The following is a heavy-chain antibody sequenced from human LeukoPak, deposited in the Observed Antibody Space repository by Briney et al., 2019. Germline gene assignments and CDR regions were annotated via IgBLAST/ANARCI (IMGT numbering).Heavy chain of an antibody. J-gene: IGHJ4*02. Sequence: GASVKVSCKASGGTFSSYAISWVRQAPGQGLEWMGRIIPILGIANYAQKFQGRVTITADKSTSTAYMELSSLRSEDTAVYYCARDHSGLGYSSGWYYFDYWGQGTLVTVSS. V-gene: IGHV1-69*04. CDR2: IIPILGIA. CDR3: ARDHSGLGYSSGWYYFDY. CDR1: GGTFSSYA. D-gene: IGHD6-19*01.